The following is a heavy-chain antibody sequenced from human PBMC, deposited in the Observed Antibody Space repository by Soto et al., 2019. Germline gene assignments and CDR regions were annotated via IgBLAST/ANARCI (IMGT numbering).Heavy chain of an antibody. CDR1: GFSLSTSGVG. CDR2: IYWDGDK. CDR3: AHRLGLDYDYIWWSDRSYNWFDP. V-gene: IGHV2-5*02. J-gene: IGHJ5*02. Sequence: QITLKESGPTLVKPTQTLTLTCTFSGFSLSTSGVGVGWIRQPPGKALEWLALIYWDGDKRYRPSLKSRLTITRDTSKNQVVLTMSNMDPVDTATYYCAHRLGLDYDYIWWSDRSYNWFDPWGQGTLVNVSS. D-gene: IGHD3-16*02.